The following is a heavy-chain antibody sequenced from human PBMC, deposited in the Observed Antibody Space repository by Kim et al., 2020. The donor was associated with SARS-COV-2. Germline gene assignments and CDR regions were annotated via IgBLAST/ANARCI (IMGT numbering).Heavy chain of an antibody. CDR2: IYYSGST. D-gene: IGHD6-19*01. V-gene: IGHV4-59*08. Sequence: SETLSLTCTVSGGSISSYYWSWIRQPPGKGLEWIGYIYYSGSTNYNPSLKSRVTISVDTSKNQFSLKLSSVTAADTAVYYCARRGRGAVDGIWAFDIWGQGTMVTVSS. J-gene: IGHJ3*02. CDR3: ARRGRGAVDGIWAFDI. CDR1: GGSISSYY.